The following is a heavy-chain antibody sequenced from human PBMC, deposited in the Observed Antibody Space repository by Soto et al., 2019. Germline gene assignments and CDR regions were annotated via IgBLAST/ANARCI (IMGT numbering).Heavy chain of an antibody. D-gene: IGHD1-7*01. Sequence: PGGSLRLSCAASGFTFTTAWRNLVRRAPGKGLEWVGRIKSKTDGGTPDFAAPVRGRFAISRDDSKNMVYLQMNSLKTEDTAVYYCTTDSYFTLQLVRFDYWGLGTLVTVSS. J-gene: IGHJ4*01. CDR3: TTDSYFTLQLVRFDY. CDR2: IKSKTDGGTP. CDR1: GFTFTTAW. V-gene: IGHV3-15*07.